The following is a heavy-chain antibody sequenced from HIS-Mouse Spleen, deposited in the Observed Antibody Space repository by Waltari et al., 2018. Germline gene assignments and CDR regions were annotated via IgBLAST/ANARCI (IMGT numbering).Heavy chain of an antibody. CDR2: IKQDGSEK. CDR3: ARAGYNWNDAFDI. CDR1: GSTFSSYW. J-gene: IGHJ3*02. D-gene: IGHD1-20*01. Sequence: EVQLVESGGGLVQPGGSLRLSCEASGSTFSSYWMSWVRQAPGKGLEWVANIKQDGSEKYYVDSVKGRFTISRDNAKNSLYLQMNSLRAEDTAVYYCARAGYNWNDAFDIWGQGTMVTVSS. V-gene: IGHV3-7*01.